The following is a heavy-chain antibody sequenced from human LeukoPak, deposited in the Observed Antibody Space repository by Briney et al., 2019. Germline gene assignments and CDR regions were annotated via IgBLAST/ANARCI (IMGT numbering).Heavy chain of an antibody. CDR3: ARHPSVGATVDY. CDR1: GGSISSYY. D-gene: IGHD1-26*01. Sequence: SETLSLTCAVSGGSISSYYWSWIRQPPGKGLEWIGYIYTSGSTNYNPSLKSRVTISVDKSKNQFSLKLSSVTAADTAVYYCARHPSVGATVDYWGQGTLVTVSS. J-gene: IGHJ4*02. CDR2: IYTSGST. V-gene: IGHV4-4*09.